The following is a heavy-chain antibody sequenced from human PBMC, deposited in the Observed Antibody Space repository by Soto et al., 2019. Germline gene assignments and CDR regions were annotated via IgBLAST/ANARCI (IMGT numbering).Heavy chain of an antibody. CDR3: AGGEDDSSGYYWDY. D-gene: IGHD3-22*01. CDR1: GGSISSSSYY. J-gene: IGHJ4*02. Sequence: SETLSLTCTVSGGSISSSSYYWGWIRQPPGKGLEWIGSIYYSGSTYYNPSLKSRVTISVDTSKNQFSLKLSSVTAADTAVCYCAGGEDDSSGYYWDYWGQGTLVTVSS. V-gene: IGHV4-39*01. CDR2: IYYSGST.